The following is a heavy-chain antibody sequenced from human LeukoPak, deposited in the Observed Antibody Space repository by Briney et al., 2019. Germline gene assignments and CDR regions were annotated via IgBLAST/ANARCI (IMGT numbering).Heavy chain of an antibody. V-gene: IGHV1-69*04. CDR1: GGTFSSYA. Sequence: SVKVSCKASGGTFSSYAISWVRQAPGQGLEWMGRIIPILGIANYAQKFQGKVTITADKSTSTAYMELSSLRSEDTAVYYCARARSSSGYIDYWGQGTLVTVSS. CDR3: ARARSSSGYIDY. D-gene: IGHD3-22*01. J-gene: IGHJ4*02. CDR2: IIPILGIA.